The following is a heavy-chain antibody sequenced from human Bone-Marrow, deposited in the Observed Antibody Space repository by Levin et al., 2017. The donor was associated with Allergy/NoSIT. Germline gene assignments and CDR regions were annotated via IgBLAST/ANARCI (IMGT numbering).Heavy chain of an antibody. Sequence: PSETLSLTCAVSGGSISSRNWWSWVRQPPGKGLEWIGEIYHSGSTNYNPSLKSRVTISVDKSKNQFSLKLSSVTAADTAVYYCARGNEYSATFYYYMDVWGKGTTVTVSS. D-gene: IGHD5-12*01. CDR3: ARGNEYSATFYYYMDV. CDR2: IYHSGST. J-gene: IGHJ6*03. V-gene: IGHV4-4*02. CDR1: GGSISSRNW.